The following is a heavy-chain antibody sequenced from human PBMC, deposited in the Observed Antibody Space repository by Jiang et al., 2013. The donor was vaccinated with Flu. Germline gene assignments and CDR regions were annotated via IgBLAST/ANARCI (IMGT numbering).Heavy chain of an antibody. Sequence: WVSSISSSSSYIYYADSVKGRFTISRDNAKNSLYLQMNSLRAEDTAVYYCARSRTGATTLYYYYMDVWGKGTTVTVSS. V-gene: IGHV3-21*01. CDR2: ISSSSSYI. J-gene: IGHJ6*03. D-gene: IGHD1-26*01. CDR3: ARSRTGATTLYYYYMDV.